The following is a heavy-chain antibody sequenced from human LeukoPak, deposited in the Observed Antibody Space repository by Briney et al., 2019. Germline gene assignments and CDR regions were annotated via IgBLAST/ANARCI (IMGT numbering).Heavy chain of an antibody. Sequence: PSETLSLTCTVSGGSISSRSFYWGWIRQPPGKGLECIGSIYYSGSTYYNPSLKSRVTVSVDTSKNQFSLNLSSVTAADTAVYYCVRGSTLRHYQYWGQGTLVTVSS. V-gene: IGHV4-39*01. J-gene: IGHJ4*02. CDR1: GGSISSRSFY. D-gene: IGHD3-16*01. CDR3: VRGSTLRHYQY. CDR2: IYYSGST.